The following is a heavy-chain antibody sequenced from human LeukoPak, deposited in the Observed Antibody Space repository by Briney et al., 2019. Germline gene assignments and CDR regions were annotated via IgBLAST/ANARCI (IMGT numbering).Heavy chain of an antibody. Sequence: GGSLRLSCAASGFTFSSYAMSWVRQAPGKGLEWVSSISTTVGNTNYADSVKGRFTISRDNSNNTLYLQMNSLTAEDTAVYYCTKRAEFGGFDPWGQGTLVTVSS. J-gene: IGHJ5*02. CDR1: GFTFSSYA. D-gene: IGHD3-10*01. V-gene: IGHV3-23*01. CDR2: ISTTVGNT. CDR3: TKRAEFGGFDP.